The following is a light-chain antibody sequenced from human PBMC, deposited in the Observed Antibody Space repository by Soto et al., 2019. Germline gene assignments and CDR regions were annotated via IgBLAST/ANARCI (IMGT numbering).Light chain of an antibody. CDR1: QSVSSSY. V-gene: IGKV3D-20*02. Sequence: EIVLTQSPGTLSLSTGERATLSCRASQSVSSSYLAWYQQKPGQAPRLLLSYASNRATGVPDRFSGVGSGTDFTLTISSLQSEDFAVYYCQQYNTWPLITFGPGTRLEIK. CDR3: QQYNTWPLIT. CDR2: YAS. J-gene: IGKJ5*01.